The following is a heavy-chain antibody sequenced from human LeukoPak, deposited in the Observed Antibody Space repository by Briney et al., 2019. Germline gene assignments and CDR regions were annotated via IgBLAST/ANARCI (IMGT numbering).Heavy chain of an antibody. CDR3: ANRIAARHYYYYYGMDV. V-gene: IGHV3-23*01. J-gene: IGHJ6*02. D-gene: IGHD6-6*01. CDR2: ISGSGGST. Sequence: HPGGSLRLSCAASGFTFSSYAMSWVRQAPGKGLGWVSAISGSGGSTYYADSVKGRFTISRDNSKNTVYLQMNSLRAEDTAVYYCANRIAARHYYYYYGMDVWGQGTTVTVSS. CDR1: GFTFSSYA.